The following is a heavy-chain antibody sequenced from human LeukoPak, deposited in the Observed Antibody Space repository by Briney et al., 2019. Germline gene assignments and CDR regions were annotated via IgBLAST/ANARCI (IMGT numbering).Heavy chain of an antibody. D-gene: IGHD1-26*01. J-gene: IGHJ3*02. Sequence: SETLSLTCTVSGGSISTTSYYWGWIRQPPGKGLEWIGSIYYSGSTYYNPSLKSRVTISVDTSKSQFSLNLSSVTAADTAVYYCARSGAYNAFDIWGQGTMVTVSS. CDR2: IYYSGST. CDR1: GGSISTTSYY. V-gene: IGHV4-39*07. CDR3: ARSGAYNAFDI.